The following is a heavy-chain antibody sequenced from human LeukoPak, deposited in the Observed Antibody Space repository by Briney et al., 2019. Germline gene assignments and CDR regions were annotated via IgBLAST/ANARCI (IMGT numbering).Heavy chain of an antibody. CDR1: GGSISSSSYY. CDR2: ASYSGST. CDR3: ARDGGVAPHNWFDP. J-gene: IGHJ5*02. V-gene: IGHV4-39*07. D-gene: IGHD2-8*02. Sequence: SETLSLTCTVSGGSISSSSYYWGWIRQPPGKGLGWIGSASYSGSTYFNPSLKSRVTMSVDTSKNQFSLKLSSATAADTAVYYCARDGGVAPHNWFDPWGQGTLVTVSS.